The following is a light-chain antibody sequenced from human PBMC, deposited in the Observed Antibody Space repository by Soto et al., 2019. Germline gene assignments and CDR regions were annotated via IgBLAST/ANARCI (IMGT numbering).Light chain of an antibody. CDR3: QSSDSSLSGWV. CDR1: RSKIGAGYD. CDR2: GDN. J-gene: IGLJ2*01. Sequence: QSVLTQPPSVSGAPGQRLTISFTGARSKIGAGYDVHWYQHLPGAAPKLLIYGDNNRPSGVPDRFSGSKSGTSASLATTGVQAEDEADYYCQSSDSSLSGWVFGGGTKLTVL. V-gene: IGLV1-40*01.